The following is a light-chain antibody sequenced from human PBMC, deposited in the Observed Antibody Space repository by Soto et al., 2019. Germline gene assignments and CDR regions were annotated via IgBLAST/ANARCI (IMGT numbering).Light chain of an antibody. CDR1: QDISKN. V-gene: IGKV1-33*01. Sequence: IRMTQSLSSLSASVGDRVTSACQASQDISKNLNWYQQKPGKAPKLLIYDASSLQTGVPSRLSGSGSATHFTFTISSLQPEDVATYYCQQYDNLLPITFGQGTRLEIK. CDR3: QQYDNLLPIT. J-gene: IGKJ5*01. CDR2: DAS.